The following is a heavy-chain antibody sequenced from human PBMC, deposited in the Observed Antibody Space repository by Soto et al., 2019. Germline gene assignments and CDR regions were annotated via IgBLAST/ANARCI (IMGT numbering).Heavy chain of an antibody. CDR3: ARRGYGSRWPNVYMDV. CDR2: IRNNGAHT. J-gene: IGHJ6*03. Sequence: EAQLVESGGGLVQPGGSLRLSCAASGFTFSNYEMHWVRQAPGKGQEYVSGIRNNGAHTDYAKSVKGRFTIARDNSEKTLYLQMGSLRAEDMALYYCARRGYGSRWPNVYMDVWGKGTTVTVSS. D-gene: IGHD6-13*01. CDR1: GFTFSNYE. V-gene: IGHV3-64*01.